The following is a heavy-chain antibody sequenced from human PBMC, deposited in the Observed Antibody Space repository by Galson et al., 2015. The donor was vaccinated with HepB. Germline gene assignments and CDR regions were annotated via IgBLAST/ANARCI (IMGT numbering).Heavy chain of an antibody. CDR2: IYAGGSS. CDR1: GFNVNINF. CDR3: ARMGGGYMASIKI. V-gene: IGHV3-53*01. J-gene: IGHJ3*01. Sequence: SLRLSCAASGFNVNINFISWVRQAPGKGLEWISVIYAGGSSDYSDSVKGRFTISRDDSINTVFLEMNSLRADDTAVYYCARMGGGYMASIKIWGQGTLVTVSS. D-gene: IGHD5-12*01.